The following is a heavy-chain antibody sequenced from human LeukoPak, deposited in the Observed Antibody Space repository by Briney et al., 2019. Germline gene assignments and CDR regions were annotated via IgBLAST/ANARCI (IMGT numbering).Heavy chain of an antibody. CDR1: GYTVTGYY. Sequence: ASVKVSCKASGYTVTGYYMHWVRQAPGQGLEWMGRINPNSGGTNYAQKFQGRVTTTRETFISTAYMELSRRRSDDTAVYYCARDRVYGYYYDSSGYSVYAFDIWGQGTMVTVSS. CDR3: ARDRVYGYYYDSSGYSVYAFDI. CDR2: INPNSGGT. D-gene: IGHD3-22*01. V-gene: IGHV1-2*06. J-gene: IGHJ3*02.